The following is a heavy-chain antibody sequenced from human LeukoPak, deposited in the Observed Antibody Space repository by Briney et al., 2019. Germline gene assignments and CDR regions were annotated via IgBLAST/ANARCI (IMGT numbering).Heavy chain of an antibody. CDR2: IYYSGST. V-gene: IGHV4-59*01. CDR3: ARDVYRSERWFDP. CDR1: GGSISSYY. J-gene: IGHJ5*02. Sequence: SETLSLTCTVSGGSISSYYWIWIRQPPGKGLEWIGYIYYSGSTNYNPSLKSRVTISVDTSKNQFSLKLSSVTAADTAVYYCARDVYRSERWFDPWGQGTLVTVSS. D-gene: IGHD2-15*01.